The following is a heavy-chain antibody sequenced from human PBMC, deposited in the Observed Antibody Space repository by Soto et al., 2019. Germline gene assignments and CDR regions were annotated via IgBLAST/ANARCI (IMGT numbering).Heavy chain of an antibody. Sequence: QVQRVQSGAEVKKPGASVKVSCKASGFTFTSYGISWVRQAPGQGLEWMGRISDYSGNTNYAQKLQGRVTMTTDTSTSTAYMERRSLRSDDTAVYYCARVVGALGHWFDPWGQGTLVTVSS. CDR3: ARVVGALGHWFDP. D-gene: IGHD1-26*01. V-gene: IGHV1-18*01. J-gene: IGHJ5*02. CDR1: GFTFTSYG. CDR2: ISDYSGNT.